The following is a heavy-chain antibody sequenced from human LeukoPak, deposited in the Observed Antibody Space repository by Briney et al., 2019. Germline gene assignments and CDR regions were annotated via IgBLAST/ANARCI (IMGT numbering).Heavy chain of an antibody. D-gene: IGHD2-2*01. Sequence: PGGSLRLSCAASGFTVSSNYMSWVRQAPGKGLEWVSVIYSGGSIYYADSVKGRFTISRDNSKNTLYLQMNSLRAEDTAVYYCARDYVVPAAIPYYYGMDVWGQGTTVTVSS. J-gene: IGHJ6*02. CDR2: IYSGGSI. CDR3: ARDYVVPAAIPYYYGMDV. V-gene: IGHV3-53*01. CDR1: GFTVSSNY.